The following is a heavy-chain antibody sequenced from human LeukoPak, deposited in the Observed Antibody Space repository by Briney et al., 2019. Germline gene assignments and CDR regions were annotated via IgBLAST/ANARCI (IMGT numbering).Heavy chain of an antibody. V-gene: IGHV3-21*01. Sequence: PGGSLRLSCAGSGFTVSNAYMNWGRQTPGKGLEWVSSISSSSSYIYYADSVKGRFTISRDNAKNSLYLQMNSLRAEDTAVYYCARDRLVYCGQGPLVPVSS. CDR1: GFTVSNAY. CDR3: ARDRLVY. J-gene: IGHJ4*02. D-gene: IGHD2-21*01. CDR2: ISSSSSYI.